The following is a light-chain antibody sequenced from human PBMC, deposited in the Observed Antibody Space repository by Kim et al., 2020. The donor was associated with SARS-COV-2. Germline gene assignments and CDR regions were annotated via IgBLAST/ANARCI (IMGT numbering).Light chain of an antibody. CDR1: QSVSSNY. Sequence: PGERATPSCRASQSVSSNYLAWYQQKPGQAPRLLIYGAFSRAPGIPDRFSGSGSGTDFTLAISRLEPEDSAVYYCQQYANAPQTFGQGTKVDIK. CDR3: QQYANAPQT. J-gene: IGKJ1*01. V-gene: IGKV3-20*01. CDR2: GAF.